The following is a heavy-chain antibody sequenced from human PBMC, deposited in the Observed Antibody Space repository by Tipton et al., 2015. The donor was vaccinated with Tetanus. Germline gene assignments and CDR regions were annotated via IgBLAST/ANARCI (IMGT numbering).Heavy chain of an antibody. CDR3: ARNREVVRQVGTTRAFDL. J-gene: IGHJ3*01. Sequence: GSLRLSCSVSGGSMIGSFWSWIRQSPGKGLEFIGYVYDSGYTKYNPSLNSRVSMSIDMSRKQFSLTLSSVTAADTAVYYCARNREVVRQVGTTRAFDLWGQGTLVTVSA. D-gene: IGHD1-26*01. CDR2: VYDSGYT. V-gene: IGHV4-59*01. CDR1: GGSMIGSF.